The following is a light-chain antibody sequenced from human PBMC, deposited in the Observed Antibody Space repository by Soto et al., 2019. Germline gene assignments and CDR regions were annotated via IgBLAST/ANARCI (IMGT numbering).Light chain of an antibody. V-gene: IGKV1-8*01. J-gene: IGKJ4*01. Sequence: AIRVTQSPSAFSASTGDRVTITCRASQSIGTYLAWYQQIPGRAPKLLIFAASTLQRGVPSRFSGSGSGTDFTLTISCLQSEDFATYYCQQYYIYPPTFGGGTRWIS. CDR1: QSIGTY. CDR2: AAS. CDR3: QQYYIYPPT.